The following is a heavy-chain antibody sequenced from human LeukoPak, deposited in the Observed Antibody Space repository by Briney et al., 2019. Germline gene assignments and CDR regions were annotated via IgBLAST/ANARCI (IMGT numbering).Heavy chain of an antibody. CDR3: AREKLSGTPARGYYYYYYGMDV. Sequence: SETLSLTCAVSGGSIKSNNWWSWVRQPPGKGLEWIGEIYHSGSTNYNPSLESRVTVSVDKSKNQFSLDLTSVTAADTAVYYCAREKLSGTPARGYYYYYYGMDVWGQGTTVTVSS. V-gene: IGHV4-4*02. CDR2: IYHSGST. J-gene: IGHJ6*02. D-gene: IGHD3-3*01. CDR1: GGSIKSNNW.